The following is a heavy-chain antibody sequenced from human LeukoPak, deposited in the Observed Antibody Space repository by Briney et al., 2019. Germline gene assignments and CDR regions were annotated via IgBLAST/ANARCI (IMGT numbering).Heavy chain of an antibody. Sequence: GGSLRLSCAASGLTFSSYSMNWVRQAPGKGLEWVSSISSSSSYRYYADSVKGRFTISRDNAKNSLYLQMNSLRAEDTAVYYCARASAVAGTRHYWGQGTLVTVSS. CDR1: GLTFSSYS. V-gene: IGHV3-21*01. CDR3: ARASAVAGTRHY. D-gene: IGHD6-19*01. J-gene: IGHJ4*02. CDR2: ISSSSSYR.